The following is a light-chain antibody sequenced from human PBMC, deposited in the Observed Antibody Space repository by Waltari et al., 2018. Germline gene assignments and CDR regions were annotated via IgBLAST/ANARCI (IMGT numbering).Light chain of an antibody. CDR3: QQYSTFSRA. J-gene: IGKJ1*01. Sequence: DAQMTQSPSTLSASVGDRVSITCRASQSIDHWLAWYQQKPGQAPKLLVYEASILDSGVPSRFSGSGFGAEFALNISNVQPDDFATYYCQQYSTFSRAFGQGTKVESK. CDR2: EAS. CDR1: QSIDHW. V-gene: IGKV1-5*01.